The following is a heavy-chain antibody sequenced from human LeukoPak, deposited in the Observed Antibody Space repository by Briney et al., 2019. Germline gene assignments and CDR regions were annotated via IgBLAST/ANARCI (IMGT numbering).Heavy chain of an antibody. CDR2: INHSGST. V-gene: IGHV4-34*01. CDR3: ARGCSKAARRGDRNFDY. Sequence: SETLSLTCAVYGGSFSGYYWSWIRQPPGKGLEWIGEINHSGSTNYNPSLKSRVTISVDTSKNQFSLKLSSVTAADTAVYYCARGCSKAARRGDRNFDYWGQGTLVTVSS. D-gene: IGHD6-6*01. CDR1: GGSFSGYY. J-gene: IGHJ4*02.